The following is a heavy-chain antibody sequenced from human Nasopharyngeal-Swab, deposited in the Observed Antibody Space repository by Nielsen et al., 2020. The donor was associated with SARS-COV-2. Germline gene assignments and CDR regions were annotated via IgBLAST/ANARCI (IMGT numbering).Heavy chain of an antibody. CDR3: AREWIAAAGTLDY. CDR2: INTNTGNP. V-gene: IGHV7-4-1*02. D-gene: IGHD6-13*01. J-gene: IGHJ4*02. CDR1: GGTFSSYA. Sequence: ASVKVSCKASGGTFSSYAISWVRQAPGQGLEWMGWINTNTGNPTYAQGFTGRFVFSLDTSVSTAYLQISSLKAEDTAVYYCAREWIAAAGTLDYWGQGTLVTVSS.